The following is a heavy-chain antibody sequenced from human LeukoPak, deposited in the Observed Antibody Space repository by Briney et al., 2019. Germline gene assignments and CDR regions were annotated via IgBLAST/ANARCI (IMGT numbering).Heavy chain of an antibody. V-gene: IGHV1-69*06. D-gene: IGHD6-13*01. J-gene: IGHJ5*02. Sequence: GSSVKVSCKASGGTFSSYAISWVRQAPGQGLEWMGGIIPIFGTANYAQKFQGRVTITADKSTSTAYIELSSLRSEDTAVYYCARSIIGSSPPNWFDPWGQGTLVTVSS. CDR1: GGTFSSYA. CDR3: ARSIIGSSPPNWFDP. CDR2: IIPIFGTA.